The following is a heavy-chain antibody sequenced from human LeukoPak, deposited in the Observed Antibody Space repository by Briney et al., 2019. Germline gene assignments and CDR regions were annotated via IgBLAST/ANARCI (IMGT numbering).Heavy chain of an antibody. CDR2: IYYSGST. V-gene: IGHV4-31*03. D-gene: IGHD6-13*01. Sequence: NSSQTLSLTCTVSGGSISSGGYYWSWIRQHPGKGLEWIGYIYYSGSTYYNPSLKSRVTISVDTSKNQFSLKLSSVTAADTAVYYCARHLFPIAAAAPGAFDIWGQGTMVTVSS. J-gene: IGHJ3*02. CDR1: GGSISSGGYY. CDR3: ARHLFPIAAAAPGAFDI.